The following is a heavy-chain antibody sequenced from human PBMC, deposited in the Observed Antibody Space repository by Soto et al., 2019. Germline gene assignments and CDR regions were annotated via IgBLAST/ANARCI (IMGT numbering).Heavy chain of an antibody. V-gene: IGHV3-30*03. J-gene: IGHJ4*02. D-gene: IGHD6-19*01. CDR2: ISYDGSNK. CDR1: GFTFSSYD. Sequence: QVQLVESGGGVVQPGRSLRLSCAASGFTFSSYDMHWVRQAPGKGLEWVAVISYDGSNKYYADSVKGRFTISRDNSKNTLYLQMNSLRAEDPAVYYCAIYSSGWYPLDYWGQGTLVTVSS. CDR3: AIYSSGWYPLDY.